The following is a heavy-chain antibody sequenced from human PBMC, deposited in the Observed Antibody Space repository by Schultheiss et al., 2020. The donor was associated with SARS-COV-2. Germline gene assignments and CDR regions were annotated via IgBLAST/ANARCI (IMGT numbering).Heavy chain of an antibody. D-gene: IGHD3-22*01. CDR3: ARLFPTYYYDRSGYYVDQ. CDR1: GFTFSEYY. J-gene: IGHJ5*02. CDR2: ISCSGSSI. Sequence: GESLKISCAASGFTFSEYYMSWIRQASGKGLEWVSYISCSGSSIYYGDSVRGRFTISRDNAKNSLYLQMNSLRAEDTAVYYCARLFPTYYYDRSGYYVDQWGQGTLVTVSS. V-gene: IGHV3-11*01.